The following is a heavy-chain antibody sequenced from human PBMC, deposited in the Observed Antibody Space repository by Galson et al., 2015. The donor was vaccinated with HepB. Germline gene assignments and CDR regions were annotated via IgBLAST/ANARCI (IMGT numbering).Heavy chain of an antibody. CDR2: ITSDSFT. D-gene: IGHD1-26*01. Sequence: SLRLSCATSGFTFSNHRMNWVRQAPGKGLEWVSTITSDSFTYYADSVKGRFTISRDNAKNSLYLQMNSLRAEDTAVYYCARLTVDWWEDYWGQGTLVTVSS. CDR1: GFTFSNHR. V-gene: IGHV3-21*01. J-gene: IGHJ4*02. CDR3: ARLTVDWWEDY.